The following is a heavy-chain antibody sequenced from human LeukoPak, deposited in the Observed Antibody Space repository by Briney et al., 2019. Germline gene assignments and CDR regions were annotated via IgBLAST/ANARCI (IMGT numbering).Heavy chain of an antibody. D-gene: IGHD2-15*01. CDR1: GFAFSSYS. Sequence: GGSLRLSCAASGFAFSSYSMNWVRQAPGKGLEWVPYISSSSTIYYADSVKGRFTISRDNAKNSLYLQMNSLRAEDTAVYYCATGYCSGGSCYRYFDYWGQGTLVTVSS. CDR3: ATGYCSGGSCYRYFDY. CDR2: ISSSSTI. V-gene: IGHV3-48*01. J-gene: IGHJ4*02.